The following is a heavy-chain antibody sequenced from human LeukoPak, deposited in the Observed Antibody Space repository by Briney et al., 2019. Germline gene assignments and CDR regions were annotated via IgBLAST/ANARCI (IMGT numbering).Heavy chain of an antibody. CDR1: GGSISSYY. CDR3: ASSSGIAVAGMNY. J-gene: IGHJ4*02. CDR2: IYYSGST. Sequence: SETLSLTCTVSGGSISSYYWSWIRQPPGKGLEWIGYIYYSGSTNYNPSLKSRVTISVDTSKNQFSLKLSSVTAADTAVCYCASSSGIAVAGMNYWGQGTLVTVSS. D-gene: IGHD6-19*01. V-gene: IGHV4-59*01.